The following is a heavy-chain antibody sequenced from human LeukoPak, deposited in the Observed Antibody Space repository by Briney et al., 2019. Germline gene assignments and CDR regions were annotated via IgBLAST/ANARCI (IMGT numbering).Heavy chain of an antibody. D-gene: IGHD5-12*01. J-gene: IGHJ4*02. CDR1: GFTFSNYA. CDR3: AKTQGYSGYDSEFVK. CDR2: LTGSGTTT. Sequence: GRSLRLSCAASGFTFSNYAMSWVRQAPGMGLEWVSVLTGSGTTTFYADSVKGRFNISRDNSKNTLYLQMNSLRAEDTAVYFCAKTQGYSGYDSEFVKWGQGTLVSVSS. V-gene: IGHV3-23*01.